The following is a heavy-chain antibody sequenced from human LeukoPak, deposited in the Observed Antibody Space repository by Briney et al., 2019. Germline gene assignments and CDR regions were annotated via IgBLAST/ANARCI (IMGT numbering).Heavy chain of an antibody. CDR1: GYTFTGYY. J-gene: IGHJ3*02. CDR2: INPNSGGT. Sequence: ASVKVSCKASGYTFTGYYMHWVRQAPGQGLERMGWINPNSGGTNYAQKFQGRVTMTRDTSISTAYMELSRLRSDDTAVYYCAPGVTTFGDAFDIWGQGTMVTVSS. D-gene: IGHD2/OR15-2a*01. CDR3: APGVTTFGDAFDI. V-gene: IGHV1-2*02.